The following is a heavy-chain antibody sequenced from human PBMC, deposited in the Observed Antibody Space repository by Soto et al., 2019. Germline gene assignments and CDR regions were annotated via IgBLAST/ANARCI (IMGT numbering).Heavy chain of an antibody. CDR2: INAGNGNT. CDR3: ARDPHYDFWSGSSNWFDP. Sequence: QVQLVQSGAEVKKPGASVKVSCKASGYTFTSYAMHWVRQAPGQRLEWMGWINAGNGNTKYSQKFQGRVTITRETSASTAYMELSSLRSEDTAVYYCARDPHYDFWSGSSNWFDPWGQGTLVTVSS. CDR1: GYTFTSYA. V-gene: IGHV1-3*01. D-gene: IGHD3-3*01. J-gene: IGHJ5*02.